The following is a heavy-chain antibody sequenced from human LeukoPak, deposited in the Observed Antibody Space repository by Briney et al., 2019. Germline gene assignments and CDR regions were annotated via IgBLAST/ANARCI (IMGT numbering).Heavy chain of an antibody. J-gene: IGHJ3*02. Sequence: PGGSLRLSCAASGFTFSTYGMSWVRQAPGKGLQWVSTIPSGGGTYYADSVKGRFTISRDNAKNSLYLQMNSLRAEDTAVYYCARERYCSSTSCYGGAFDIWGQGTMVTVSS. CDR1: GFTFSTYG. V-gene: IGHV3-23*01. CDR3: ARERYCSSTSCYGGAFDI. CDR2: IPSGGGT. D-gene: IGHD2-2*01.